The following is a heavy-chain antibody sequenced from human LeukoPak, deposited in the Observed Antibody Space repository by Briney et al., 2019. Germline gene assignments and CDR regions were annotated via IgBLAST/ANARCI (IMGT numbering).Heavy chain of an antibody. J-gene: IGHJ5*02. V-gene: IGHV1-24*01. CDR1: GYTLTELS. CDR3: ASADYYDSSGPNWFDP. Sequence: ASVKVSCKVSGYTLTELSMHWVRQAPGKGLEWMGGFDPEDGETIYAQKFQGRVTMTEDTSTDTAYMELSSLRSEDTAVYYCASADYYDSSGPNWFDPWGQGTLVTVSS. CDR2: FDPEDGET. D-gene: IGHD3-22*01.